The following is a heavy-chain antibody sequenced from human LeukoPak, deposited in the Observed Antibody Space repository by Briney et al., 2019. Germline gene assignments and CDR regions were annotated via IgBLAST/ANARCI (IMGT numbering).Heavy chain of an antibody. J-gene: IGHJ4*02. V-gene: IGHV4-59*01. D-gene: IGHD3-22*01. CDR1: GGSISSYY. CDR2: IYYSGST. CDR3: ARVDYYYDSSGYYLSGSLGFDY. Sequence: NPSETLSLTCTVSGGSISSYYWSWIRQPPGKGLEWIGYIYYSGSTNYNPSLKSRVTISVDTSKNQFSLKLSSVTAADTAVYYCARVDYYYDSSGYYLSGSLGFDYWGQGTLVTVSS.